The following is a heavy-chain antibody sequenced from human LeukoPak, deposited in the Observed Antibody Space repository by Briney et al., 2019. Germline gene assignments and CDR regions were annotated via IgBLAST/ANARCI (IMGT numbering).Heavy chain of an antibody. D-gene: IGHD2-2*01. V-gene: IGHV1-46*01. Sequence: ASVKVSCKASGYAFTSYYMHWVRQAPGQGLEWMGIINPSGGSTSYAQKFQGRVTMTRDTSINTAYMELSRLRSDDTAVYYCARDIVEVTAALFWFDLWGQGTLVTVSS. CDR2: INPSGGST. J-gene: IGHJ5*02. CDR1: GYAFTSYY. CDR3: ARDIVEVTAALFWFDL.